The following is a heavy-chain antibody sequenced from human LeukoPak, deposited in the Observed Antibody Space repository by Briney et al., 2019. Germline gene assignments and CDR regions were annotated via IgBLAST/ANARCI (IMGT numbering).Heavy chain of an antibody. V-gene: IGHV4-4*07. D-gene: IGHD2-8*01. CDR1: GGSISSYY. J-gene: IGHJ3*02. Sequence: SETLSLTCTVSGGSISSYYWSWIRQPAGKGLEWIGRIYTSGSTNYNPSLKSRVTMSVDTSKNQFSLKLSSVTAADTAVYYCARGGIVLMVYGRDDAFDIWGQGTMVTVSS. CDR2: IYTSGST. CDR3: ARGGIVLMVYGRDDAFDI.